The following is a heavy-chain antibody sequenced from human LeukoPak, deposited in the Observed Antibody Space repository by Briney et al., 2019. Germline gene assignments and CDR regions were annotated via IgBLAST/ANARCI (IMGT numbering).Heavy chain of an antibody. Sequence: ASETLSLTCTVSGGSISSGSYYWSWIRQPAGKGLEWIGRIYTSGSTNYNPSLKSGVTISVDTSKNQFSLKMSSVTAAGTAVYYCARESSSWYVGYWGQGTLVIVSS. CDR1: GGSISSGSYY. J-gene: IGHJ4*02. V-gene: IGHV4-61*02. CDR3: ARESSSWYVGY. CDR2: IYTSGST. D-gene: IGHD6-13*01.